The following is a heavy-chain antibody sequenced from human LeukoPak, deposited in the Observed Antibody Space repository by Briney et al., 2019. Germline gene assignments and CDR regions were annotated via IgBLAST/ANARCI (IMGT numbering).Heavy chain of an antibody. Sequence: GGSLRLSCAASGFTFSSYAMHWVRQAPGKGLEWVALISYDGSNKYYADSVKGRLTISRDNSKNTLYLQMNSLRAEDTAMYYCARDQFTYGSGSINYWGQGTLVTVSS. CDR1: GFTFSSYA. J-gene: IGHJ4*02. CDR2: ISYDGSNK. D-gene: IGHD3-10*01. V-gene: IGHV3-30-3*01. CDR3: ARDQFTYGSGSINY.